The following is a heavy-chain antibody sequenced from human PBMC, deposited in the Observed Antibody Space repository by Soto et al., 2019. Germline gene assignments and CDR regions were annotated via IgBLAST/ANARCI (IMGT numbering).Heavy chain of an antibody. CDR1: GFTFSNAW. J-gene: IGHJ4*02. CDR2: IKSKTDGGTR. V-gene: IGHV3-15*01. CDR3: TTDDPINKN. Sequence: GGSLRLSCAASGFTFSNAWMSWVRQAPGKGLEWVGRIKSKTDGGTRDYAAPVKGRFTMPRDDSNNMLYLQMSSLKTEDTAVYYCTTDDPINKNWGQGTLVTVSS.